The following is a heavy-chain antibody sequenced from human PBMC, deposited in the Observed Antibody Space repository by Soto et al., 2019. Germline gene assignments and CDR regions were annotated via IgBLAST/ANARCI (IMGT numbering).Heavy chain of an antibody. CDR2: ISSNSAYI. CDR1: GFTFRSFT. D-gene: IGHD6-13*01. CDR3: TRDASRDSSARGWFDP. J-gene: IGHJ5*02. Sequence: GGSLRLSCAASGFTFRSFTMNWVRQAPGKGLEWVSTISSNSAYIYYTDALRGRFTISRDNAKNSLHLQMNSLRAEDTAAYYCTRDASRDSSARGWFDPWGPGTLVTVSS. V-gene: IGHV3-21*01.